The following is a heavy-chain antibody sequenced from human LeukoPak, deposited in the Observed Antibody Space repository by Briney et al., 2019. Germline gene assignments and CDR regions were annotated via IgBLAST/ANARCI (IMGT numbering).Heavy chain of an antibody. V-gene: IGHV4-30-2*01. Sequence: PSETLSLTCAVSTDSFSSGGYSWSWNRQPPGKGLEWIGYIYQSGATHYNPSLRSRVTISVDTSKNQFSLKLSSVTAADTAVYYCASLDHSMSSLNYYYYYYMDVWGKGTTVTVSS. CDR2: IYQSGAT. D-gene: IGHD2/OR15-2a*01. J-gene: IGHJ6*03. CDR1: TDSFSSGGYS. CDR3: ASLDHSMSSLNYYYYYYMDV.